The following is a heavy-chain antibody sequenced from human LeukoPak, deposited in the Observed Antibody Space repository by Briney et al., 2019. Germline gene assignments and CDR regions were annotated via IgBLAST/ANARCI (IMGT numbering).Heavy chain of an antibody. D-gene: IGHD3-22*01. CDR2: INTNTGNP. V-gene: IGHV7-4-1*02. J-gene: IGHJ3*02. CDR1: GYTFTSYA. Sequence: AASVKVSCKASGYTFTSYAMNWVRQAPGQGLEWMGWINTNTGNPTYAQGFIGRFVFSLDTSVSTAYLQISSLKAEDTAVYYCAREGASYYYDNSGYSLYAFDIWGQGTMVTVSS. CDR3: AREGASYYYDNSGYSLYAFDI.